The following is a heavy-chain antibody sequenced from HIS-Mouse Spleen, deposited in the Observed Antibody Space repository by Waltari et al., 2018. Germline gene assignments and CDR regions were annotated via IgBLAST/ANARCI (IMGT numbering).Heavy chain of an antibody. J-gene: IGHJ2*01. CDR1: GGSIRSSSYS. D-gene: IGHD6-13*01. CDR3: AREIPYSSSWYDWYFDL. CDR2: IYYSGST. Sequence: QLQLQESGPGLVKPSETLSLTCTVYGGSIRSSSYSWGWIRQPPGKGLEWIGSIYYSGSTYYNPSLKSRVTISVDTSKNQFSLKLSSVTAADTAVYYCAREIPYSSSWYDWYFDLWGRGTLVTVSS. V-gene: IGHV4-39*07.